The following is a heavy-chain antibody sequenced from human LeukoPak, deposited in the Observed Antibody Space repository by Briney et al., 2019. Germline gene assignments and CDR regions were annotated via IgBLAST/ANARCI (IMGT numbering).Heavy chain of an antibody. CDR2: ISDRGGRT. Sequence: GGSLRLSCAASGLTVSTSYMSWVRQSPGKGLEWVSAISDRGGRTYYADSVKGRFSISRDKSKNTVYLQMNSLRAEDTAVYYCAKDGSGWYHEYWGQGTLVTVSS. CDR3: AKDGSGWYHEY. V-gene: IGHV3-23*01. CDR1: GLTVSTSY. J-gene: IGHJ4*02. D-gene: IGHD6-19*01.